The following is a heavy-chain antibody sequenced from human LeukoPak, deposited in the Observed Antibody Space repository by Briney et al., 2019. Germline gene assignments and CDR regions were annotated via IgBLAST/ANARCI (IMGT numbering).Heavy chain of an antibody. J-gene: IGHJ5*02. V-gene: IGHV3-74*01. D-gene: IGHD3-16*01. CDR3: ARTRTLPIAGGFDT. CDR2: ISTDGSST. CDR1: GFTFSSYW. Sequence: PGGSLRLSCAACGFTFSSYWMHWVRQGPGKGLVWVSRISTDGSSTDYADSVKGRFIISRENAKNTLYLQMNSLRAEDTAVYYCARTRTLPIAGGFDTWGQGSLVSVSS.